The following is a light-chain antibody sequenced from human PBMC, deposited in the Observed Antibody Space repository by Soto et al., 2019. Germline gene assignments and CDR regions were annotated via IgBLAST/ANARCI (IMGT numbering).Light chain of an antibody. CDR3: QQSYTTPWT. J-gene: IGKJ1*01. Sequence: DIQMTQSPSSLSASVGDSVTITCRASQSISSYLNWFQQKPGKAPKVLIYATSGLQSGVPSRFSGSGSGTDFTLTISSLQTEDFTTYYCQQSYTTPWTFGQGTKVDIK. V-gene: IGKV1-39*01. CDR1: QSISSY. CDR2: ATS.